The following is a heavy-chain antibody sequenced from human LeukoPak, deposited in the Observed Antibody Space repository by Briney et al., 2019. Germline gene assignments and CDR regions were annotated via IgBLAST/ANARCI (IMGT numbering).Heavy chain of an antibody. CDR2: IYYSGSA. CDR3: VRSNYLNFDY. Sequence: SETLSLTCAVSGDSFSTSAYSWTWIRQPPGKGLEWIGYIYYSGSAYYNPSLKSRVTMSVDASKNQFSLKLSSVTAADTAVYYCVRSNYLNFDYWGHGTLVTVSS. CDR1: GDSFSTSAYS. V-gene: IGHV4-30-4*07. J-gene: IGHJ4*01. D-gene: IGHD5-24*01.